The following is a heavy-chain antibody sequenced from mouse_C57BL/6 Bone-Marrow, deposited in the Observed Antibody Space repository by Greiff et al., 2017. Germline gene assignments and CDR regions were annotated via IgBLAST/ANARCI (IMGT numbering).Heavy chain of an antibody. J-gene: IGHJ2*01. V-gene: IGHV1-69*01. Sequence: VQLQQPGAELVMPGASVKLSCKASGYTFTSYWMHWVKQRPGQGLEWIGEIDPSDSYTNYNQKFKGKSTLTVDKSSSTAYMQLSSLTSEDSAVYYCARARKNYYGSSCVDDYWGQGTTLTVSS. CDR1: GYTFTSYW. D-gene: IGHD1-1*01. CDR3: ARARKNYYGSSCVDDY. CDR2: IDPSDSYT.